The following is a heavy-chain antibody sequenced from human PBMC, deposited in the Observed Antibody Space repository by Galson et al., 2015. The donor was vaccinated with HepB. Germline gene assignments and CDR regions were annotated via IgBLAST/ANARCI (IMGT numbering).Heavy chain of an antibody. CDR1: GGSFSTYH. CDR2: ITQSGST. D-gene: IGHD3-3*01. CDR3: ARGKGRQVLLDYHYYGMDV. Sequence: LSLTCAVFGGSFSTYHWTWIRQPPGKGLEWIGEITQSGSTHSNPSLKSRVTISVDTSNNQFSLKVRSVTAADTAVYYCARGKGRQVLLDYHYYGMDVWGQGTTVSVSS. J-gene: IGHJ6*01. V-gene: IGHV4-34*01.